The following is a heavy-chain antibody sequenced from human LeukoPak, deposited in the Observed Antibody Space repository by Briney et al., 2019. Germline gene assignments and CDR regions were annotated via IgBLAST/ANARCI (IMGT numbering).Heavy chain of an antibody. CDR1: GYIFTNFG. V-gene: IGHV1-18*01. Sequence: ASVKVSCKASGYIFTNFGISWVRQARGQGLEWMGWISGYNGNTKYVQNLQGRVTMNTDTSTSTAYMELRSLRSDDTAVYYCARDGQDTAMVAFDYWGQGTLVTVSS. CDR2: ISGYNGNT. J-gene: IGHJ4*02. CDR3: ARDGQDTAMVAFDY. D-gene: IGHD5-18*01.